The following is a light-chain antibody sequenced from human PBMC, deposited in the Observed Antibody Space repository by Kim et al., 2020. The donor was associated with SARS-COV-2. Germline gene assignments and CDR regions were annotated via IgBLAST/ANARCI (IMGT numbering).Light chain of an antibody. CDR3: QQYGSSPPRLT. V-gene: IGKV3-20*01. CDR1: QSVSSSY. Sequence: GERATLSCRAIQSVSSSYLAWYQQKPGQAPRLLIYGASSRATGIPDRFSGSGSGTDFTLTISRLEPEDFAVYYCQQYGSSPPRLTFGGGTKVDIK. CDR2: GAS. J-gene: IGKJ4*01.